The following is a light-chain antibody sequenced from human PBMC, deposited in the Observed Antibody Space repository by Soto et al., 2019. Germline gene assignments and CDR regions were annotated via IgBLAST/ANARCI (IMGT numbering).Light chain of an antibody. CDR1: QSVSSN. J-gene: IGKJ1*01. CDR3: QHYNNLPPT. CDR2: GAS. Sequence: EIVMTQSPATLSVSPGERATLSCRASQSVSSNLAWYQQKPGQAPRLLIYGASTRATGIPARFSGSGSGTEFTLNISSLQSEDFAVYYFQHYNNLPPTFGQGTKVEIK. V-gene: IGKV3-15*01.